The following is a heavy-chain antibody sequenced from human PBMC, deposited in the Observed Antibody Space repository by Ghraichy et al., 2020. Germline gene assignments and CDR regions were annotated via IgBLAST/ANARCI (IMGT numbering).Heavy chain of an antibody. CDR1: GFTFSSYA. J-gene: IGHJ4*02. V-gene: IGHV3-23*01. Sequence: LSLTCAASGFTFSSYAMSWVRQAPGKGLEWVSAISGSGGSTYYADSVKGRFTISRDNSKNTLYLQMNSLRAEDTAVYYCAKDLKDSSGYYYFDYWGQGTLVTVSS. CDR2: ISGSGGST. D-gene: IGHD3-22*01. CDR3: AKDLKDSSGYYYFDY.